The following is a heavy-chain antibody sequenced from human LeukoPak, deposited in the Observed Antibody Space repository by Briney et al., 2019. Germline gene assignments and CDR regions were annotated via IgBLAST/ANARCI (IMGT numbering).Heavy chain of an antibody. CDR2: ISGSGGST. CDR1: GFTFSSYA. V-gene: IGHV3-23*01. J-gene: IGHJ3*02. D-gene: IGHD3-22*01. CDR3: AKDLSYYYDSSGYPNI. Sequence: GGSLRLSCAASGFTFSSYAMSWVRQAPGKGLERVSAISGSGGSTYYADSVKGRFTISRDNSKNTLYLQMNSLRAEDTAVYYCAKDLSYYYDSSGYPNIWGQGTMVTVSS.